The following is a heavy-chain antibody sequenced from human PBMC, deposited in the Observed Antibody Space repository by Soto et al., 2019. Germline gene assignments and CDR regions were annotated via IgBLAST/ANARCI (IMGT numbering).Heavy chain of an antibody. CDR2: IREDGGAK. V-gene: IGHV3-7*04. D-gene: IGHD3-10*01. Sequence: EVQLVESGGGFVQPGGSLKLSCAASGLTFSNSWFSWVRQAPGKGLEWVANIREDGGAKFYVDSVQGRFTISRDNAKNSLYLQMNRLRAEDTAVYYCARDGYGCDLDLWGQGTLVTVSS. J-gene: IGHJ4*02. CDR1: GLTFSNSW. CDR3: ARDGYGCDLDL.